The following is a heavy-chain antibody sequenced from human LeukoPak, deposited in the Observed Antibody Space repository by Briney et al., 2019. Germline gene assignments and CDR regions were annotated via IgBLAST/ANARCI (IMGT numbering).Heavy chain of an antibody. D-gene: IGHD6-13*01. Sequence: GASVKVSCKASGYTFTNYAMNWVRQAPGQGLEWMGWINTNTGNPTYAPGFTGRFVFSLDSSVTTTYLQISRLEAEDTAVYYCARDGFAAAAVRRGVDYWGQGTLVTVSS. CDR1: GYTFTNYA. CDR3: ARDGFAAAAVRRGVDY. CDR2: INTNTGNP. V-gene: IGHV7-4-1*02. J-gene: IGHJ4*02.